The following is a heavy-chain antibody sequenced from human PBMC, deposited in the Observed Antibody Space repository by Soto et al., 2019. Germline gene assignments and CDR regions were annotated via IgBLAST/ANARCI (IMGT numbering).Heavy chain of an antibody. V-gene: IGHV3-15*01. Sequence: GGSLRLSCVASGFNLSHPWMTWVRQAAGKGLEWVGRIKSKTDGGTADYAAPVKGRATISRDDSKNTVYLQMNSLKTEDTAVYYCARDPGRNYGVWGQGTLVTVSS. D-gene: IGHD4-17*01. CDR2: IKSKTDGGTA. CDR3: ARDPGRNYGV. CDR1: GFNLSHPW. J-gene: IGHJ4*02.